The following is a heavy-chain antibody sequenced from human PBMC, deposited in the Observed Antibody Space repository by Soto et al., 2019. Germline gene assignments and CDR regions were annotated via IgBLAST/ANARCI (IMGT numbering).Heavy chain of an antibody. CDR2: INPNSGGT. CDR1: GYTFTGYY. Sequence: VSVKVSCKASGYTFTGYYMHWVRQAPGQGLEWMGWINPNSGGTNYAQKFQGRVTMTRDTSISTAYMELSRLRSDDTAVYYCAREGSGGVAAAGTYYYGMDVWGQGTTVTVSS. J-gene: IGHJ6*02. CDR3: AREGSGGVAAAGTYYYGMDV. D-gene: IGHD6-13*01. V-gene: IGHV1-2*02.